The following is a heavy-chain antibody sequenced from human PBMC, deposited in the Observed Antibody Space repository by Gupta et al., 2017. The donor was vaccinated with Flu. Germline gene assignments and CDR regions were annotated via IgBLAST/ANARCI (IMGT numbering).Heavy chain of an antibody. CDR1: GGSISSSSYY. D-gene: IGHD6-19*01. CDR2: IYYSGST. CDR3: ARHYEWLDPGWFDP. J-gene: IGHJ5*02. V-gene: IGHV4-39*01. Sequence: QLQLQESGPGLVKPSETLSLTCTVSGGSISSSSYYWGWIRQPPGKGLEWIGSIYYSGSTYYNPSLKSRVTISVDTSKNQFSLKLSSVTAADTAVYYCARHYEWLDPGWFDPWGQGTLVTVSS.